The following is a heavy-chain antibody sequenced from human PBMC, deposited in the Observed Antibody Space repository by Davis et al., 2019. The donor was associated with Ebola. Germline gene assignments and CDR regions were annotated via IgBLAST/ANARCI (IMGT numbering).Heavy chain of an antibody. Sequence: GSLRLSCTVSGASISSSSYYFGWIRQPPWKGLEWIGEIYHRGSTNYNSSLKSRVTISVDKSKNPFSLKLSSVTAADTAVYYCARGRAGVVVPAARYYYGVDVWGQGTTVTVSS. CDR2: IYHRGST. CDR3: ARGRAGVVVPAARYYYGVDV. CDR1: GASISSSSYY. V-gene: IGHV4-39*07. D-gene: IGHD2-2*01. J-gene: IGHJ6*02.